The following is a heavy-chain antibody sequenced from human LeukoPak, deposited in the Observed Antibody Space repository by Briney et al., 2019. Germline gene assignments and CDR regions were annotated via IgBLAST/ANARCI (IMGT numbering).Heavy chain of an antibody. J-gene: IGHJ6*03. Sequence: PSETLSLTCAVSGYSISSGYYWGWIRQPPGKGLEWIGSIYHSGSTYYNPSLKSRVTISVDTSKNQFSLKLSSVTAADTAVYYCARVWRYDFWSGKVNYMDVWGKGTTVTVSS. CDR2: IYHSGST. CDR1: GYSISSGYY. V-gene: IGHV4-38-2*01. CDR3: ARVWRYDFWSGKVNYMDV. D-gene: IGHD3-3*01.